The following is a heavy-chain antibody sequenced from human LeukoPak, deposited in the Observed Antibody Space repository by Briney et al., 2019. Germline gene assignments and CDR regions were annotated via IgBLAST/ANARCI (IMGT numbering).Heavy chain of an antibody. Sequence: GGSLRLSCAASGFTFSRYAMHWVRQAPGKGLEWVAVISYDGSNKYYADSVKGRFTISRDNSKNTLYLQMNSLRAEDTAVYYCARDPIVGATPLAVDYWGQGTLVTVSS. V-gene: IGHV3-30-3*01. CDR3: ARDPIVGATPLAVDY. J-gene: IGHJ4*02. CDR2: ISYDGSNK. D-gene: IGHD1-26*01. CDR1: GFTFSRYA.